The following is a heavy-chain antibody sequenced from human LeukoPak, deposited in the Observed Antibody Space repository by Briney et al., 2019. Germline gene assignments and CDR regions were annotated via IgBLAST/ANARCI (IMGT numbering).Heavy chain of an antibody. CDR3: ARGHRQVLRYFDWLLWGDNWFDP. J-gene: IGHJ5*02. D-gene: IGHD3-9*01. Sequence: SETLSLTCTVSGGSISSSSYYWGWIRQPPGKGLEWIGSIYYSGSTYYNPSLKSRVTISVDTSKNQFSLKLSSVTAADTAVYYCARGHRQVLRYFDWLLWGDNWFDPWGQGTLVTVSS. V-gene: IGHV4-39*07. CDR1: GGSISSSSYY. CDR2: IYYSGST.